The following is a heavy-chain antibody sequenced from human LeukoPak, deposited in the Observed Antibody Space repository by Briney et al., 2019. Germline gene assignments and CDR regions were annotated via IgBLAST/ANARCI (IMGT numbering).Heavy chain of an antibody. CDR1: GSTFDDYA. V-gene: IGHV3-9*01. CDR2: ISWNSGSI. Sequence: GGSLRLSCAASGSTFDDYAMHWVRQAPGKGLEWVSGISWNSGSIGYADSVKGRFTISRDNAKNPLYLQMNSLRAEDTALYYCAKYSSALAFDIWGQGTMVTVSS. J-gene: IGHJ3*02. CDR3: AKYSSALAFDI. D-gene: IGHD6-13*01.